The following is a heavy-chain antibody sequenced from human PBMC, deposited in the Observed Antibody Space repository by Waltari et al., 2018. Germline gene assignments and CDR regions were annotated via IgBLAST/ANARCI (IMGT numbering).Heavy chain of an antibody. J-gene: IGHJ4*02. V-gene: IGHV1-46*01. CDR1: GYTFSSYY. CDR2: INPSGSST. CDR3: ARGGVPYSRSWYGDY. Sequence: QVQLVQSGAEVRKPGASVKISCKASGYTFSSYYMYWVRQAPGQGLEWMGTINPSGSSTSYSQKFQDRVTMTRDTSTRTDYMELSSLTSEDTAGYYCARGGVPYSRSWYGDYWGQGTQVTVSS. D-gene: IGHD6-13*01.